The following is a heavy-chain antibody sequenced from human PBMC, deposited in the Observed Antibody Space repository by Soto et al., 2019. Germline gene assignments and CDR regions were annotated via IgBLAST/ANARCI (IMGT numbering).Heavy chain of an antibody. CDR1: GGTFSSYA. CDR3: ARCGYYYGSGSPGWFDP. D-gene: IGHD3-10*01. V-gene: IGHV1-69*13. CDR2: IIPIFGTA. Sequence: GASVKVSCKASGGTFSSYAISWVRHAPGQGLEWMGGIIPIFGTANYAQKFQGRVTITADESTSTAYMELSSLRSEDTAVYYCARCGYYYGSGSPGWFDPWGQGTLVTVSS. J-gene: IGHJ5*02.